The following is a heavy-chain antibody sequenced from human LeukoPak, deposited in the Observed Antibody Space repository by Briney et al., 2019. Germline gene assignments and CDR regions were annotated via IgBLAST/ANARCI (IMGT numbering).Heavy chain of an antibody. V-gene: IGHV1-24*01. CDR1: GYTLTELS. CDR2: FDPEDGET. Sequence: ASVKVSCKVSGYTLTELSMHWVRQAPGKGLEWMGGFDPEDGETIYAQKFQGRVTMTEDTSTDTAYMELSSLRSEDTAVYYCATVLAGMVYGDAFDIWGQGTMVTVSS. J-gene: IGHJ3*02. D-gene: IGHD2-8*01. CDR3: ATVLAGMVYGDAFDI.